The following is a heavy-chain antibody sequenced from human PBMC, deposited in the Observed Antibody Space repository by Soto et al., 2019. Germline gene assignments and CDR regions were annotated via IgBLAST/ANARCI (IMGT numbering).Heavy chain of an antibody. D-gene: IGHD6-13*01. J-gene: IGHJ4*02. V-gene: IGHV1-46*01. CDR3: ARDLAAAAY. Sequence: QVQLVQSGAEVKKPGASVKVSCKASGYIFTNYYIHWVRQAPGQGLEWMAIINPLPTSGSTNYAQKFQGRVTVTRDTCTSTVYLELSSLRSDDTAVYYCARDLAAAAYWGQGTMVTVSS. CDR2: INPLPTSGST. CDR1: GYIFTNYY.